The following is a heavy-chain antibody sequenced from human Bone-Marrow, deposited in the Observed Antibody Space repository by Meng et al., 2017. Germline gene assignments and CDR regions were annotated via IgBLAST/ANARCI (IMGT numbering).Heavy chain of an antibody. CDR1: GFTFSSYA. Sequence: QVQVVESGGGVVQPGRSLRLSWAASGFTFSSYAMHWVRQAPGKGLEWVAVISYDGSNKYYADSVKGRFTISRDNSKNTLYLQMNSLRAEDTAVYYCARVHFDYWGQGTLVTVSS. CDR3: ARVHFDY. J-gene: IGHJ4*02. V-gene: IGHV3-30*01. CDR2: ISYDGSNK.